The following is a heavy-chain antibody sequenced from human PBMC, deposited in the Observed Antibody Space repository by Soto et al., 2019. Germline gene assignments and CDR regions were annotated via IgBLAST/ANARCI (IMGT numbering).Heavy chain of an antibody. D-gene: IGHD3-10*01. J-gene: IGHJ3*02. CDR2: TYYRSKWYN. V-gene: IGHV6-1*01. Sequence: SQTLSLTCAISGDSVSSNSAAWNWIRQSPSRGLEWLGRTYYRSKWYNDYAVSVKSRITINPDTSKNQFSLQLNSVTPEDTAVYYCARDYVVRGFTSNDNDVFDIWSQGTMVIVSS. CDR1: GDSVSSNSAA. CDR3: ARDYVVRGFTSNDNDVFDI.